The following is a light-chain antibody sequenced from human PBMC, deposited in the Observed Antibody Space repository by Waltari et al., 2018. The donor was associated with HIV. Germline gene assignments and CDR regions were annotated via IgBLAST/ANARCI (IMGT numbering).Light chain of an antibody. CDR1: NSDVGGYNF. CDR3: SSYTSTTTIV. CDR2: AVT. Sequence: QSALTQPASVSGSPGQSITISCTGTNSDVGGYNFVSWYQQHPGKAPQLLSFAVTNRPSGISSRFSGSKSGNTAAMTISGLQAEDEADYYCSSYTSTTTIVFGGGTKVTVL. V-gene: IGLV2-14*01. J-gene: IGLJ2*01.